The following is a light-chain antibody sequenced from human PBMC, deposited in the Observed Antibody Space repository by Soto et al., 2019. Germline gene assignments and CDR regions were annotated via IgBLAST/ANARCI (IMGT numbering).Light chain of an antibody. CDR2: AAS. V-gene: IGKV1-27*01. CDR1: PGISSS. J-gene: IGKJ3*01. CDR3: QEYYSPPFT. Sequence: DIQMPQSPSSLSASVGDRVTITCRASPGISSSLAWYQHKPGKVPELLIYAASTLHSWVPSRFSGSGSGTDFTLTISSLQPEDVATYYCQEYYSPPFTFGPGTKVNFK.